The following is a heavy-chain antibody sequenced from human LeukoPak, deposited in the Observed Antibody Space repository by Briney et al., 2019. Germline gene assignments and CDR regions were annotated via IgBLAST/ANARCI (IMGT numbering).Heavy chain of an antibody. CDR3: AREKNQQWVDCLQY. V-gene: IGHV1-3*04. D-gene: IGHD1-26*01. J-gene: IGHJ4*02. CDR2: INTDNGNT. CDR1: GTSFTTNA. Sequence: ASVKVSCKASGTSFTTNAMHWVRQAPGQRLEWMGWINTDNGNTHYLQKFQGRVTITRDTSASTTYMELSSLTSEETAVYYCAREKNQQWVDCLQYWGQGTLVPVSS.